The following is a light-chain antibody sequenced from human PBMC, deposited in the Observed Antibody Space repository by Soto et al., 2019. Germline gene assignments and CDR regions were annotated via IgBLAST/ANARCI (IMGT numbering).Light chain of an antibody. CDR3: SSYTSSSTVI. CDR2: DVT. J-gene: IGLJ2*01. CDR1: SSDVGGYNY. V-gene: IGLV2-14*01. Sequence: QSALTQPASVSGSPGQSIAISCTGSSSDVGGYNYVSWYQQHSGKAPKLMIYDVTNRPSGVSNRFSGSKSGNTASLTISGLQAEDEAGYYCSSYTSSSTVIFGGGTKVTVL.